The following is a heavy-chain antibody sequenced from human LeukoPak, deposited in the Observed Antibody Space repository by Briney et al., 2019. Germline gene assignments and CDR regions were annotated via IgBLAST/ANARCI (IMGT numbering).Heavy chain of an antibody. V-gene: IGHV1-2*02. D-gene: IGHD2-2*03. CDR1: GYTFTGYY. CDR2: ISPNSGGT. Sequence: GASVKVSCKASGYTFTGYYMHWVRQAPGQGLEWMGWISPNSGGTNYAQKFQGRVTMTRDTSISTAYMELRSLRSDDTAVYYCARDGYRLSGYFYYMDVWGKGTTVTVSS. J-gene: IGHJ6*03. CDR3: ARDGYRLSGYFYYMDV.